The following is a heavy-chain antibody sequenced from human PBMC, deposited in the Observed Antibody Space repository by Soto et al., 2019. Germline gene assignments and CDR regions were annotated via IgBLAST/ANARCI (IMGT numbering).Heavy chain of an antibody. V-gene: IGHV1-46*03. D-gene: IGHD3-22*01. CDR2: INPSGGTT. CDR1: GYTFTSYY. CDR3: ARVSYYDISGYYSLDF. Sequence: QVQLVQSGAEVKKPGASVKISCKASGYTFTSYYMHWVRQAPGQGLEWMGIINPSGGTTSYAQKFKGRVTMTRETSTSTVYMELRSLRSEDTAVYYCARVSYYDISGYYSLDFWGQGTLVTVS. J-gene: IGHJ4*02.